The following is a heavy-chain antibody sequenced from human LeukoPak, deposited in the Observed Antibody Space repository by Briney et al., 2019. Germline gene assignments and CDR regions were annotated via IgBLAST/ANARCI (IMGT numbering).Heavy chain of an antibody. CDR2: VSAYNGNT. V-gene: IGHV1-18*01. J-gene: IGHJ3*02. D-gene: IGHD5-24*01. CDR3: ARGGGWLQYADDAFDI. CDR1: GYTFTSYG. Sequence: ASVKVSCKASGYTFTSYGISWVRQAPGQGLEWMGWVSAYNGNTNYAQKLQGRVTKTTDTSTSTAYMELRSLRSDDTAVYYCARGGGWLQYADDAFDIWGQGTMVTVSS.